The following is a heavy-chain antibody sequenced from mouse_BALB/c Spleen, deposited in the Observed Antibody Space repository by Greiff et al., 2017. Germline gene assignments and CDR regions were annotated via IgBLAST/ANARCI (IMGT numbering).Heavy chain of an antibody. CDR1: GFTFSSYA. D-gene: IGHD2-4*01. CDR2: ISSGGST. V-gene: IGHV5-6-5*01. CDR3: ARGGITYAMDY. J-gene: IGHJ4*01. Sequence: EVKLVESGGGLVKPGGSLKLSCAASGFTFSSYAMSWVRQTPEKRLEWVASISSGGSTYYPDSVKGRFTISRDNARNILYLQMSSLRSEDTAMYYCARGGITYAMDYWGQGTSVTVSS.